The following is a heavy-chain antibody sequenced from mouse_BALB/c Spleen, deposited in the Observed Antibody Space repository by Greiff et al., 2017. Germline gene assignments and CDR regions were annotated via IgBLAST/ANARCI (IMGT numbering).Heavy chain of an antibody. D-gene: IGHD1-1*01. CDR2: IDPENGDT. CDR1: GFNIKDYY. Sequence: VQLQQSGAELVRSGASVKLSCTASGFNIKDYYMHWVKQRPEQGLEWIGWIDPENGDTEYAPKFQGKATMTADTSSNTAYLQLSSLTSEDTAVYYCKGTTVVEAFDDWGQGTTLTVSS. V-gene: IGHV14-4*02. CDR3: KGTTVVEAFDD. J-gene: IGHJ2*01.